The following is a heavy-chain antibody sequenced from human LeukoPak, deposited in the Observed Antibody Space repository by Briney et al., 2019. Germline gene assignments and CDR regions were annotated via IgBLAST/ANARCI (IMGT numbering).Heavy chain of an antibody. CDR3: TTDGSPDYFDY. D-gene: IGHD2-2*03. J-gene: IGHJ4*02. CDR1: GFTFSNAW. CDR2: INSKTDGGTT. Sequence: PGGSLRLSCAASGFTFSNAWMSWVRQAPGKGLEWVGRINSKTDGGTTDYAAPVKGRFTISRDDSKSTLYLQMNSLKTEDTAVYYCTTDGSPDYFDYWGQGTLVTVSS. V-gene: IGHV3-15*01.